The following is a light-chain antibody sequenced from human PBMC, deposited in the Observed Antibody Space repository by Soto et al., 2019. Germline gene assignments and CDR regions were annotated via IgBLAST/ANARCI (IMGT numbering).Light chain of an antibody. V-gene: IGKV1-5*01. CDR1: QSISVW. J-gene: IGKJ1*01. CDR2: DAS. CDR3: LQDYNYPWT. Sequence: DIQMTQSPSTLSASVGERVTITCRASQSISVWLAWYQQKPGKAPKVLIWDASSLESGVPSRFSGSGYGTDFTLTISSLQPEDFATYYCLQDYNYPWTFGQGTKVDI.